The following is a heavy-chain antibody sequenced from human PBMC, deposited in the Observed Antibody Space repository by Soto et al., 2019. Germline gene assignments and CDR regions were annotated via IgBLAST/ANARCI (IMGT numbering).Heavy chain of an antibody. J-gene: IGHJ6*02. CDR1: GLTVSSNC. D-gene: IGHD1-20*01. V-gene: IGHV3-53*01. Sequence: GVSLILSCAASGLTVSSNCMSWVRQSPGKGLEWVSVIYSGGSKHDADSVKGRFTISRDNSKNMVYLQMNSLRVDDTAVYFCASSSRKDYNFGIEAWGQRTTVTVSS. CDR3: ASSSRKDYNFGIEA. CDR2: IYSGGSK.